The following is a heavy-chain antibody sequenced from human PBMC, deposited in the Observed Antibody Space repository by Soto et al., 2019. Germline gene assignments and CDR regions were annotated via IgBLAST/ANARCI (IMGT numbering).Heavy chain of an antibody. Sequence: VQLLESGGGLVQPGESLRLSCATSGFTFSSYAMGWVRQAPGKGLDWVSAISGGGDNTYYADSVKGRFTISRDNSKNTLFLQVNSLRAEDTAVYYCARDIGYCFSTSCYFGHWGQGTLVTVSS. CDR1: GFTFSSYA. CDR2: ISGGGDNT. V-gene: IGHV3-23*01. D-gene: IGHD2-2*01. J-gene: IGHJ1*01. CDR3: ARDIGYCFSTSCYFGH.